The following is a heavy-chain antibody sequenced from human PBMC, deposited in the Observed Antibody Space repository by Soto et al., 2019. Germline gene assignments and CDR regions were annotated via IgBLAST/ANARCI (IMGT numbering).Heavy chain of an antibody. D-gene: IGHD3-10*01. V-gene: IGHV1-69*06. CDR2: TIPVFNTA. CDR1: GGTLSDHG. Sequence: QVQLEQSGAEVKKPGSSVKVSCKASGGTLSDHGVAWLRQAPGQGLEWMGGTIPVFNTAKYAQKFQGRVTVTADKFTNIAYMELSSLRSEDTAFDFCARGVYGSWNYYTGPSACAIWGQGTMVIVSS. CDR3: ARGVYGSWNYYTGPSACAI. J-gene: IGHJ3*02.